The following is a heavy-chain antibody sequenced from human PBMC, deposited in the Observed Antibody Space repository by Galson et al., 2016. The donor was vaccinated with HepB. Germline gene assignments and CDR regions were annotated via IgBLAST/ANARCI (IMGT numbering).Heavy chain of an antibody. CDR1: GFTFSSYA. J-gene: IGHJ4*02. D-gene: IGHD6-19*01. Sequence: SLRLSCAASGFTFSSYAMSWVRQAPGKGLEWVSAISGSGGSTYYADSVKGRFTISRDNSKNTLYLQINSLRAEDTALYYCAKDSPYSSGWSTYWGQGTLVTVSS. CDR2: ISGSGGST. V-gene: IGHV3-23*01. CDR3: AKDSPYSSGWSTY.